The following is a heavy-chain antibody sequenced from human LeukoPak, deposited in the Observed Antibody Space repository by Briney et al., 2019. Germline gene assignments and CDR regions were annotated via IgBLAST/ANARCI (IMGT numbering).Heavy chain of an antibody. CDR1: GYTFTGYY. J-gene: IGHJ4*02. V-gene: IGHV1-2*02. CDR2: INPNSGGT. CDR3: ARAQGRDGYNSFDY. Sequence: ASVKVSCKASGYTFTGYYMHWVRQAPGQGLEWMGWINPNSGGTNYAQKFQGRVTMTRDTSISTAYMELSRLRSDDTAVYYCARAQGRDGYNSFDYRGQGTLVTVSS. D-gene: IGHD5-24*01.